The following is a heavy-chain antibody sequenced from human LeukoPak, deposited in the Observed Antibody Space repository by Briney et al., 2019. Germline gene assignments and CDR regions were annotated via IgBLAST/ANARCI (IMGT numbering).Heavy chain of an antibody. D-gene: IGHD1/OR15-1a*01. CDR1: GLIVKNNY. J-gene: IGHJ3*01. Sequence: PGGSLRLSCAASGLIVKNNYMNWVRQAPGKGLEWVSVIYAVGATFYSDSVKGRFIISRDNSKNTLYLQMDSLRADDTAVYYCARHLSFGETTTGGFDVWGQGTIVTVSS. V-gene: IGHV3-66*04. CDR3: ARHLSFGETTTGGFDV. CDR2: IYAVGAT.